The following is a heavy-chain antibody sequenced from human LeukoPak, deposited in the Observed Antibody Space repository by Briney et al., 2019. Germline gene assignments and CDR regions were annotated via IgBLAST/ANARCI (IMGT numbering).Heavy chain of an antibody. Sequence: GGSLRLSCAASGFTFSSYAMHWVRQAPGKGLEWVAVISYDGSNKYYADSLKGRFTISRDNSNKTLYLQMHSLRAEDTAVYDCARDARYYDFWSGYHRGYYYGMDVWGQGTTVTVSS. V-gene: IGHV3-30-3*01. J-gene: IGHJ6*02. D-gene: IGHD3-3*01. CDR3: ARDARYYDFWSGYHRGYYYGMDV. CDR1: GFTFSSYA. CDR2: ISYDGSNK.